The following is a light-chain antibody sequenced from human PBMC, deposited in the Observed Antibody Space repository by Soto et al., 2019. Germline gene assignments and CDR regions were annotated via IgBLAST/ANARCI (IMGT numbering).Light chain of an antibody. CDR1: QSVSLL. J-gene: IGKJ1*01. CDR2: GAT. CDR3: QQYNNWTRT. Sequence: EIVMTQSPATRSVSAGERATLSWGASQSVSLLLAWYQQKPGQAPTLLIHGATTRATGIPARFSGSGSGTEGTLTISSLQPEDGAVYYCQQYNNWTRTFGQGTKVDI. V-gene: IGKV3-15*01.